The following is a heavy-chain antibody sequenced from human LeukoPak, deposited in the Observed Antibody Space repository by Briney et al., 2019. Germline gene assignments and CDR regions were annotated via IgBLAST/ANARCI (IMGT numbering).Heavy chain of an antibody. J-gene: IGHJ6*03. CDR3: ARDRRSFDYSPLYFIDV. D-gene: IGHD4-11*01. V-gene: IGHV4-39*07. CDR1: GDSISSSNYY. CDR2: VYYSGST. Sequence: SETLSLTCTVSGDSISSSNYYWGWIRQPPGKGLEWIGSVYYSGSTYYNPSLESRVTILVDTSKNQFSLTLSSVTAADTAVYYCARDRRSFDYSPLYFIDVWGKGTTVTVSS.